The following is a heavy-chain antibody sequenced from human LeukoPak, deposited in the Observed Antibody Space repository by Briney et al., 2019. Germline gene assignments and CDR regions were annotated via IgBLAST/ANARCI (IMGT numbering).Heavy chain of an antibody. CDR2: MNPNSGNT. V-gene: IGHV1-8*01. D-gene: IGHD4-17*01. CDR1: GYTFTSYD. J-gene: IGHJ5*02. Sequence: ASVKVSCKASGYTFTSYDINWVRQATGQGLEWMGWMNPNSGNTGYAQKFQGRVTMTRNTSISTAYMELSSLRSEDTAVYYCARSLSLATPYGDYYNWFDPWGQGTLVTVSS. CDR3: ARSLSLATPYGDYYNWFDP.